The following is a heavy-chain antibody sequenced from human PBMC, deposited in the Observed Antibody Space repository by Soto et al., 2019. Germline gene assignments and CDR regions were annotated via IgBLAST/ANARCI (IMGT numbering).Heavy chain of an antibody. V-gene: IGHV3-7*05. J-gene: IGHJ4*02. Sequence: PGGSLRLSCAASGFTFSTYWMNWVRQAPGKGLEWVANIKQDGSEKNYVDSVKGRFTISRDNAKNSLYLQMNSLRAEDTAVYYCARDRAMDDYWGQGTLVTVSS. D-gene: IGHD5-18*01. CDR2: IKQDGSEK. CDR1: GFTFSTYW. CDR3: ARDRAMDDY.